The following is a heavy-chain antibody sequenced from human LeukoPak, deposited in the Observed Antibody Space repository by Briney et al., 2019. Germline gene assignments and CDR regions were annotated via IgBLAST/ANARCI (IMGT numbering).Heavy chain of an antibody. Sequence: PGGSLRLSCAASGFTFSSYAMHWVRQAPGKGLEWVAVISYDGSNKYYADSVKGRFTISRDNSKNTLYLQMNSLRAEDTAVYYCARADDDYGAFDYWGQGTLVTVSS. CDR1: GFTFSSYA. CDR3: ARADDDYGAFDY. V-gene: IGHV3-30-3*01. J-gene: IGHJ4*02. D-gene: IGHD4-17*01. CDR2: ISYDGSNK.